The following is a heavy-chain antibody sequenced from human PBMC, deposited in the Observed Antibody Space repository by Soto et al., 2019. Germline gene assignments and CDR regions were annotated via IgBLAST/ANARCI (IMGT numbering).Heavy chain of an antibody. D-gene: IGHD3-22*01. CDR3: ARAPHYYDSSGYAFDI. V-gene: IGHV5-51*01. Sequence: ETLSLTCTVSGGSISSYYWTWIRQPPGKGLEWMGIIYPGDSDTRYSPSFQGQVTISADKSISTAYLQWSSLKASDTAMYYCARAPHYYDSSGYAFDIWGQGTMVTVSS. J-gene: IGHJ3*02. CDR2: IYPGDSDT. CDR1: GGSISSYY.